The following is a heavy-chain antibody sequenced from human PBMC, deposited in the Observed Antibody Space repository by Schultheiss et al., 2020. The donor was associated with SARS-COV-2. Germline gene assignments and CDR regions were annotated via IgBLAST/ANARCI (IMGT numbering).Heavy chain of an antibody. CDR2: IHYSGST. D-gene: IGHD1-1*01. CDR1: GGSFSGYY. Sequence: SETLSLTCAVYGGSFSGYYWSWIRQPPGKGLEWIGHIHYSGSTNYNPSLKSRVTISVDTSKNQFSLKLSSVTAADTAVYYCARTTPENWFDPWGQGTLVTVSS. V-gene: IGHV4-59*01. J-gene: IGHJ5*02. CDR3: ARTTPENWFDP.